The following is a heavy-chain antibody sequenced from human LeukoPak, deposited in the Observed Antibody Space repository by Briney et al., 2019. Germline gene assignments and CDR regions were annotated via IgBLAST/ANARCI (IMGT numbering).Heavy chain of an antibody. CDR3: AKLTRGLVDY. J-gene: IGHJ4*02. CDR2: IYSGGST. CDR1: GFTVSSNY. Sequence: GGSLRLSCAASGFTVSSNYMSWVRQAPGKGLEWVSVIYSGGSTYADSVKGRFTISRDNSKNTLYLQMNSLRAEDTAVYYCAKLTRGLVDYWGQGTLVTVSS. D-gene: IGHD3-10*01. V-gene: IGHV3-66*02.